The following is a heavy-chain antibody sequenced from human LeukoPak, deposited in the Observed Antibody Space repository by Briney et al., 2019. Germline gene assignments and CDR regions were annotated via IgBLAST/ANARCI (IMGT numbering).Heavy chain of an antibody. V-gene: IGHV4-39*01. J-gene: IGHJ6*03. CDR2: IDDSGST. D-gene: IGHD2-2*01. CDR1: GGSVSSSSYY. Sequence: PSETLSLTCTVSGGSVSSSSYYWGWIRQPPGKGLEWIGSIDDSGSTYYNPSLKTRVTISGETSKNQCSLTLSSVLAADTAAYNCARHRVVPAAILSDCYYVHFWGKGTTAIVS. CDR3: ARHRVVPAAILSDCYYVHF.